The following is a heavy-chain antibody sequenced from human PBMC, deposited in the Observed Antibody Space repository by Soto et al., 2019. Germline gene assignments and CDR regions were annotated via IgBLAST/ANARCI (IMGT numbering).Heavy chain of an antibody. CDR3: ARDLSYCSGGSCYSYNWFDP. Sequence: QVQLVQSGAEVKKPGASVKVSCKASGYTFTSYGISWVRQAPGQGLEWMGWISAYNGNTNYAQKLQGRVTRTTDTSTSTAYMELRSLRSDDTAVYYCARDLSYCSGGSCYSYNWFDPWGQGTLVTVSS. CDR1: GYTFTSYG. J-gene: IGHJ5*02. CDR2: ISAYNGNT. D-gene: IGHD2-15*01. V-gene: IGHV1-18*01.